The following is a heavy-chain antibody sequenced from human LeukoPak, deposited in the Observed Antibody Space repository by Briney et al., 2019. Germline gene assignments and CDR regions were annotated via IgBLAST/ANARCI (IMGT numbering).Heavy chain of an antibody. D-gene: IGHD1-1*01. J-gene: IGHJ3*02. CDR2: ISWNSGSI. CDR1: GFILDVYA. CDR3: AKDLSENDSYAFDN. Sequence: GGSLRLSCAASGFILDVYAMHWARHARGEGVEGVSGISWNSGSIGYADSVKGRFTISRDNAKNSLYLQMNSLRAEDMALYYCAKDLSENDSYAFDNWGQGTMVTVSS. V-gene: IGHV3-9*03.